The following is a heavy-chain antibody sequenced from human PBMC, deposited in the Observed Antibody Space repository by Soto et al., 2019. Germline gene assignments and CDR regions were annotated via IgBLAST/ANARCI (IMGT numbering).Heavy chain of an antibody. Sequence: ASVKVSCKASGYTFTGYYMHWVRQAPGQGLEWMGWINPNSGGTNYAQKFQGWVTMTRETSISTAYMELSRLRSDDTAVYYCASSYYYFWGVYYTGIHYYYYGMDVWGQGTTVTVSS. J-gene: IGHJ6*02. D-gene: IGHD3-3*01. CDR1: GYTFTGYY. CDR2: INPNSGGT. V-gene: IGHV1-2*04. CDR3: ASSYYYFWGVYYTGIHYYYYGMDV.